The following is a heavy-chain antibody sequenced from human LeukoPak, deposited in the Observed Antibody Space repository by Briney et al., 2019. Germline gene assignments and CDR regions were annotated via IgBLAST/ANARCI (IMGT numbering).Heavy chain of an antibody. Sequence: GGSLRLSCAASGFTVSSNYMSWVRQAPGKGLEWVSVIYSGGSTYYADSVKGRFTISRDNAKNSLYLQMNSLRAEDTAVYYCAREKDTAMIAGSDYWGQGTLVTVSS. CDR3: AREKDTAMIAGSDY. CDR2: IYSGGST. D-gene: IGHD5-18*01. J-gene: IGHJ4*02. V-gene: IGHV3-53*01. CDR1: GFTVSSNY.